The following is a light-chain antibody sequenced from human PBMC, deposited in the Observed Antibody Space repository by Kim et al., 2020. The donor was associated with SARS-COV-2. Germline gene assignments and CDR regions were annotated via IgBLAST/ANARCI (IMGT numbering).Light chain of an antibody. CDR3: QKYNSAPYT. CDR1: QCISNY. CDR2: AAS. J-gene: IGKJ2*01. V-gene: IGKV1-27*01. Sequence: SASVGDRVTITCRSSQCISNYLSWYQQKPGKVPKLLIYAASTLQSGVPSRFSGSRSGTDFTLTISSLQPEDVATYYCQKYNSAPYTFGQGTNLEI.